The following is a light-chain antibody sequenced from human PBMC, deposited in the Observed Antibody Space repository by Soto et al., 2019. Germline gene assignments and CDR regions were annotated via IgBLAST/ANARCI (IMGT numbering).Light chain of an antibody. J-gene: IGKJ1*01. V-gene: IGKV1-6*01. Sequence: AIQMTQSPSSLSASVGDRVNITCRASQGMSNDLAWYQQRPGAAPKLLIFASSNLQTGVPSRFRGSGSGTDFTLTISSLLPDDFATYYCLQDYTYPRTFGQGTKVEI. CDR1: QGMSND. CDR2: ASS. CDR3: LQDYTYPRT.